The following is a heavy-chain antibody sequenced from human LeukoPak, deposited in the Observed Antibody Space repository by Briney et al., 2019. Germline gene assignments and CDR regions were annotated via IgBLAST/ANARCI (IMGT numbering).Heavy chain of an antibody. CDR1: GFTFNNAW. CDR2: IKSKTDGGTT. Sequence: PGGSLRLSCAASGFTFNNAWMSWVRQAPGKGLEGVGRIKSKTDGGTTDYAAPVKGRFTISRDDSKNTLNLQMNSLKTEDTAVYYCTTAFIAWELLSAGWGQGTLVTVSS. CDR3: TTAFIAWELLSAG. J-gene: IGHJ4*02. V-gene: IGHV3-15*01. D-gene: IGHD1-26*01.